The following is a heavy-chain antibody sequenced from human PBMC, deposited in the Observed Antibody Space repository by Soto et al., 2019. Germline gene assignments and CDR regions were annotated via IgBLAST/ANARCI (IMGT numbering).Heavy chain of an antibody. CDR3: TRWQTRGYSYRSPEYDAFDI. CDR1: GFTFSSYA. J-gene: IGHJ3*02. V-gene: IGHV3-23*01. Sequence: EVQLLESGGGLVQPGGSLRLSCAASGFTFSSYAMSWVRQAPGKGLEWVSAISGSGGSTYYADSVKGRFTISRDNSKNTLYLQMNSLRAEDTAVYYCTRWQTRGYSYRSPEYDAFDIWGQGTMVTVSS. CDR2: ISGSGGST. D-gene: IGHD5-18*01.